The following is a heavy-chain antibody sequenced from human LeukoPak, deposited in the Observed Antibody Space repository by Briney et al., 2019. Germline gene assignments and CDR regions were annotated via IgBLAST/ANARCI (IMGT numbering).Heavy chain of an antibody. CDR2: IYYSGST. CDR3: ARVPQYTHYYYGMDV. D-gene: IGHD2-2*02. Sequence: SETLSLTCTVSGGSIGSYYWGWIRQPPGKGLEWIGYIYYSGSTNYNPSLKSRVTISVDTSKNQFSLKLSSVTAADTAVYYCARVPQYTHYYYGMDVWGQGTTVTVSS. CDR1: GGSIGSYY. J-gene: IGHJ6*02. V-gene: IGHV4-59*01.